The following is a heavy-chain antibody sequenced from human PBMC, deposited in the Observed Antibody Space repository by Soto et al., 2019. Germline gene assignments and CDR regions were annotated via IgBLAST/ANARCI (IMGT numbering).Heavy chain of an antibody. CDR1: GGSISSSNYY. V-gene: IGHV4-39*07. CDR2: IYYSGTT. CDR3: ARSVDP. Sequence: PSETLCLTCAVSGGSISSSNYYWGWIRQPPGKGLEWIGSIYYSGTTYYNPSLKSRVTISVDTSKNQFSLKLSSVTAADTAVYYCARSVDPWGQGTLVTVSS. J-gene: IGHJ5*02.